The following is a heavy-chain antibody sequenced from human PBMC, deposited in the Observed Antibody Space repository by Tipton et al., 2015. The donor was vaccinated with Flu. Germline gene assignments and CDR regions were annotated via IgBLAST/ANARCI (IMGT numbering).Heavy chain of an antibody. CDR1: GGSIRTSTDY. J-gene: IGHJ2*01. Sequence: TLSLTCAVSGGSIRTSTDYWSWIRQHPGKGLEWIGHIYYIGSTNYNPSLKSRVTISVDTSKNQFSLKLSSVTAADTAVYYCARMEWTVTTPRYFDLWGRGTLVTVSS. CDR3: ARMEWTVTTPRYFDL. D-gene: IGHD4-17*01. CDR2: IYYIGST. V-gene: IGHV4-31*11.